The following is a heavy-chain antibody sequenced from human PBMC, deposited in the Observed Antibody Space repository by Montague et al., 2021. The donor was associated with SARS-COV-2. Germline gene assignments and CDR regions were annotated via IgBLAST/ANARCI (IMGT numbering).Heavy chain of an antibody. J-gene: IGHJ4*02. CDR3: ARAIAGPDYFDY. D-gene: IGHD3-10*01. Sequence: SETLSLTCTASGGSISSNYWNWIRQPPGRGLEWIGDIYYSGSTNYNPSLESRVTISADTSKNHFSLKLRSVTAADTAVYYCARAIAGPDYFDYWGQGTLVTVSS. V-gene: IGHV4-59*01. CDR2: IYYSGST. CDR1: GGSISSNY.